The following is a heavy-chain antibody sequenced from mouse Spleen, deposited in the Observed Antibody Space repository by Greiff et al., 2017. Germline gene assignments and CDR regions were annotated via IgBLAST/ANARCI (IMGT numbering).Heavy chain of an antibody. CDR3: ARSYGPSEDWFAY. J-gene: IGHJ3*01. V-gene: IGHV1-69*01. CDR1: GYTFTSYW. Sequence: QVQLQQPGAELVMPGASVKLSCKASGYTFTSYWMHWVKQRPGQGLEWIGEIDPSDSYTNYNQKFKGKATLTVDKSSSTAYMQLSSLTSEDSAVYYCARSYGPSEDWFAYWGQGTLVTVSA. CDR2: IDPSDSYT. D-gene: IGHD1-1*02.